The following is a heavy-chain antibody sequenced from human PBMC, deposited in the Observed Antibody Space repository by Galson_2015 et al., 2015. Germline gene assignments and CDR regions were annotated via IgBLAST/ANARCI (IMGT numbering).Heavy chain of an antibody. D-gene: IGHD1-1*01. J-gene: IGHJ4*02. CDR2: INHSGST. V-gene: IGHV4-34*01. CDR1: GGSFSGYY. Sequence: LTCAVYGGSFSGYYWSWIRQPPGKGLEWIGEINHSGSTNYNPSLKSRVTISVDTSKNQFSLKLSSVTAADTAVYYCARGSPKLERPNSRLYYFDYWGQGTLVTVSS. CDR3: ARGSPKLERPNSRLYYFDY.